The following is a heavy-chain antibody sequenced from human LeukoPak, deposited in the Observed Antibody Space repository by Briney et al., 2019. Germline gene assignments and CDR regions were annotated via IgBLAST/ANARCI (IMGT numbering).Heavy chain of an antibody. D-gene: IGHD1-26*01. Sequence: GESLKISCQGSEYSFAPYWIAWLRQMPGKGLEWMGIIYPSDSDTRYSPSFQGQVTISADKSIKTAYLQWSSLKASDTAMYYCARPLQGIVGATGFDYWGQGTLVTVSS. J-gene: IGHJ4*02. CDR2: IYPSDSDT. CDR3: ARPLQGIVGATGFDY. CDR1: EYSFAPYW. V-gene: IGHV5-51*01.